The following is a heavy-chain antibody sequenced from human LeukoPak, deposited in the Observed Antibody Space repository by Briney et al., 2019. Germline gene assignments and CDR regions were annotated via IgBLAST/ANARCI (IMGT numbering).Heavy chain of an antibody. CDR2: IYSGGST. CDR1: GFTVSSNY. V-gene: IGHV3-53*01. CDR3: ARVGFGEFNDAFDI. D-gene: IGHD3-10*01. J-gene: IGHJ3*02. Sequence: GGSLRLSCAASGFTVSSNYMSWVRQAPGKGLEWVSVIYSGGSTYYADSVKGRFTISRDNSKNTLYLQMNSLRAEDTAVYYCARVGFGEFNDAFDIWGQGTMVTVSS.